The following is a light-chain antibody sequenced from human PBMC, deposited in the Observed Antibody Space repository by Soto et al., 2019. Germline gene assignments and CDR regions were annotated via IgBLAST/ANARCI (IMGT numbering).Light chain of an antibody. CDR3: QQRSDWPPIT. V-gene: IGKV3-11*01. Sequence: EIVLRQSPATLSLSPGERAALSCRASQSVSNYLAWYQQKPGQAPRLLIYDASNRATGIPARFSGSGSGTDFTLTISSLEPEDFAVYYCQQRSDWPPITFGQGTRLEIK. CDR2: DAS. J-gene: IGKJ5*01. CDR1: QSVSNY.